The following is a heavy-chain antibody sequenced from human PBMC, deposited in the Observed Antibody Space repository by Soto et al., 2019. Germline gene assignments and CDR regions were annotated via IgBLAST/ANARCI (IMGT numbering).Heavy chain of an antibody. J-gene: IGHJ5*02. CDR2: INPSGGST. V-gene: IGHV1-46*03. D-gene: IGHD3-3*01. CDR3: ATSLITIFGVVSVIDP. Sequence: ASVKVSCKASGYTFTSYYMHWVRQAPGQGLEWMGIINPSGGSTSYAQKFQGRVTMTRDTSTSTVYMELSSLRSEDTAVYYCATSLITIFGVVSVIDPRGQGTLVTVSS. CDR1: GYTFTSYY.